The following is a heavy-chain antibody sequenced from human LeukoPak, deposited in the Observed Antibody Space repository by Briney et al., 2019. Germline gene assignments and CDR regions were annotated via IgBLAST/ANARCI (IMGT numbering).Heavy chain of an antibody. CDR2: MNPKRDNT. D-gene: IGHD2-15*01. V-gene: IGHV1-8*01. CDR3: ARGLGGFDY. Sequence: SVNVSCKASGYTFTSYDFNWVRPATGQGLEWMGWMNPKRDNTGYAQKFQGDATMTSNTSISTAYMELSSLRSEDTAVYYCARGLGGFDYWGQGTLVTVSS. CDR1: GYTFTSYD. J-gene: IGHJ4*02.